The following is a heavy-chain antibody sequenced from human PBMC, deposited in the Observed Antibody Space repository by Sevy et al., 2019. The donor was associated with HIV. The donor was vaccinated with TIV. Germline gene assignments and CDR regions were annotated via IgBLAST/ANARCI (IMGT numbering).Heavy chain of an antibody. D-gene: IGHD2-2*01. CDR2: ISSSSSTI. J-gene: IGHJ4*02. CDR1: AFTFSSYS. V-gene: IGHV3-48*02. Sequence: GGSLRLSCAASAFTFSSYSMNWVRQAPGKGLEWVSYISSSSSTIYYADSVKGRFTISRDNAKNSLYLQMNSLRDEDTAVYYCARGRIVVVPAAILYWGQGTLVTVSS. CDR3: ARGRIVVVPAAILY.